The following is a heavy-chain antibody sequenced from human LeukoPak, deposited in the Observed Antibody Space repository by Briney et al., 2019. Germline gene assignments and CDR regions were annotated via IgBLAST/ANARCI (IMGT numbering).Heavy chain of an antibody. J-gene: IGHJ6*03. CDR3: SYSSSSGVDYYYYMDV. D-gene: IGHD6-6*01. Sequence: SGGSLRLSCAASGFTFSSYAMSWVRQAPGKGLEWVSAISGSGGSTYYVDSVKGRFTISRDNSKNTLYLQMNSLRAEDTAVYYCSYSSSSGVDYYYYMDVWGKGTTVTVSS. CDR1: GFTFSSYA. CDR2: ISGSGGST. V-gene: IGHV3-23*01.